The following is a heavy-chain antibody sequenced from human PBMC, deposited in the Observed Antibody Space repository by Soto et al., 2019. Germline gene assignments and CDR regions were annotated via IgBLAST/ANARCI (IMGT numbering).Heavy chain of an antibody. Sequence: QVQLVQSGAEVKKPGASVKVSCKASGYTFTSYGISWVRQAPGQGLEWMGWISAYNGNTNYAQKLQGRVTMTTDTSTSTVYMELRSMRSDDTAGYYCARGSGVRRSTRGWFDPWGQGTLVTVSS. CDR3: ARGSGVRRSTRGWFDP. D-gene: IGHD2-2*01. V-gene: IGHV1-18*01. J-gene: IGHJ5*02. CDR1: GYTFTSYG. CDR2: ISAYNGNT.